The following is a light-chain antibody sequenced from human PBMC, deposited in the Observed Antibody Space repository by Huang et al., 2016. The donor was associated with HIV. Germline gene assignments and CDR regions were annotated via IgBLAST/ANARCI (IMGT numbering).Light chain of an antibody. CDR2: GAS. CDR1: QSVSSSS. J-gene: IGKJ3*01. Sequence: EIVLTLSPGTLSLSPGERATLSCRASQSVSSSSLAWYQQKPGQAPTRVIHGASTRATDIPDRFSGSGSGAECTLTFSRLGPGGFAVYYCHQYGSPPFTFGPGTKVDIK. CDR3: HQYGSPPFT. V-gene: IGKV3-20*01.